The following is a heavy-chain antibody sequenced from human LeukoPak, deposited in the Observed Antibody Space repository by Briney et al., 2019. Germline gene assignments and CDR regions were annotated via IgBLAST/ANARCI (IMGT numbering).Heavy chain of an antibody. CDR3: ARDALGRGYDFGYYHYGMDV. V-gene: IGHV3-66*01. Sequence: GGSLRLSCAASGFTVSSNYMSWVRQAPGKGLEWVSVIYSGGSTYYADSVKGRFTISRDNSKNTLYLQMNSLRAEDTAVYYCARDALGRGYDFGYYHYGMDVWGQGTTVTVSS. D-gene: IGHD5-12*01. CDR1: GFTVSSNY. CDR2: IYSGGST. J-gene: IGHJ6*02.